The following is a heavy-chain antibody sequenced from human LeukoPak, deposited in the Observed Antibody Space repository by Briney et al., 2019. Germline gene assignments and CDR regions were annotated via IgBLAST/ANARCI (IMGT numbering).Heavy chain of an antibody. J-gene: IGHJ4*02. CDR1: GFTFSSYW. Sequence: GGSLRLSCAASGFTFSSYWMHWVRQAPGKGLLWVSSISGTSDNKNYADSVKGRFTISRDNAKNSVYLQMTSLTAEDTAVCYCARDHYGDYGFDYWGQGTLVTVSS. CDR2: ISGTSDNK. V-gene: IGHV3-21*01. D-gene: IGHD4-17*01. CDR3: ARDHYGDYGFDY.